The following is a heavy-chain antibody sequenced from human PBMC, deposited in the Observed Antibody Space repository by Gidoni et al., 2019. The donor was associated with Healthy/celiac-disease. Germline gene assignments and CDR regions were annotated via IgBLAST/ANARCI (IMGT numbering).Heavy chain of an antibody. V-gene: IGHV3-53*01. CDR3: ARERITGTTTYYYYYGMDV. Sequence: EVQLVESGGGLIQPGGSLRLSCAASGFTVSSIYMSWVRQAPGKGLEWVSVIYSGGSTYYADSVKGRFTISRDNAKNTLYLQMNSLRAEDTAVYYCARERITGTTTYYYYYGMDVWGQGTTVTVSS. CDR1: GFTVSSIY. D-gene: IGHD1-7*01. J-gene: IGHJ6*02. CDR2: IYSGGST.